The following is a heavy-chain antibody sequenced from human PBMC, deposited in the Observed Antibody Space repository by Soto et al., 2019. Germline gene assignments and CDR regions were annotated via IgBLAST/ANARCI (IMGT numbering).Heavy chain of an antibody. V-gene: IGHV1-69*12. D-gene: IGHD3-22*01. CDR3: AREAYYYDSSGGNGMDV. CDR2: IIPIFGTA. J-gene: IGHJ6*02. CDR1: GGTFSSYA. Sequence: QVQLVQSGAEVKKPGSSVKVSCKASGGTFSSYAISWVRQAPGQGLEWMGGIIPIFGTANYAQTFQGRVTITAAESTSTANMELSSLRSEDTAVYYCAREAYYYDSSGGNGMDVWGQGTRSPSP.